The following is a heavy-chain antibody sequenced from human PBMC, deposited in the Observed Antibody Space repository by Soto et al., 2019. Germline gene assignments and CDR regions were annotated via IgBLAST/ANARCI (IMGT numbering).Heavy chain of an antibody. CDR2: IYTSGST. V-gene: IGHV4-4*07. CDR3: ARDFGQWLVLSTYYYYGMDV. D-gene: IGHD6-19*01. CDR1: GGSISSYY. J-gene: IGHJ6*02. Sequence: QVQLQESGPGLVKPSETLSLTCTASGGSISSYYWSWIRQPAGKGLEWIGRIYTSGSTNYNPSLKSRVTMSVDTSKNQFSLKLSSVTAADTAVYYCARDFGQWLVLSTYYYYGMDVWGQGTTVTVSS.